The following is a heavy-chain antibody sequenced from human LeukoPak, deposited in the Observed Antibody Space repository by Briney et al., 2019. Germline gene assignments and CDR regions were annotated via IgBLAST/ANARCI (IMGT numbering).Heavy chain of an antibody. V-gene: IGHV1-18*01. Sequence: ASVKVSCKASGYTFTSYGISWVRQAPGQGLEWMGWISIYNGNTDYAQKLRGRVTMTTDTSTSTAYLELRGLRSDDTAVYYCARITYDFWSGYYMPDYPWGQGTLVTVSS. CDR3: ARITYDFWSGYYMPDYP. J-gene: IGHJ5*02. CDR2: ISIYNGNT. CDR1: GYTFTSYG. D-gene: IGHD3-3*01.